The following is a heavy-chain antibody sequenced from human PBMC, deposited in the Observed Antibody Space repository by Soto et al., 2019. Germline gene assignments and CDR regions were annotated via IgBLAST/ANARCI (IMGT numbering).Heavy chain of an antibody. CDR1: GFTFSTSG. J-gene: IGHJ3*02. Sequence: PGGSLRLSCAASGFTFSTSGMNWVRQAPGKGLEWVSSVTGTSTYIWYADSVKGRFTISRDNAKNSLYLQMNSLRAEDTAVYYCARDPSGDYVSPAFDIWGQGTMVTVSS. CDR2: VTGTSTYI. D-gene: IGHD4-17*01. V-gene: IGHV3-21*01. CDR3: ARDPSGDYVSPAFDI.